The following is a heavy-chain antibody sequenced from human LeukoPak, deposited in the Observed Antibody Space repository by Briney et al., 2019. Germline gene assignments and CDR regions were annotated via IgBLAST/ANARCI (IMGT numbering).Heavy chain of an antibody. Sequence: PGGSLRLSCAASGFTFRSYAMTWVRQAPGKGLEWISTINGAGDNTFYAETVKGRFTISRDNSKNTLYLQMHNLRAEDTAIYYCAKVSVCYGCYLDYWGQGTLVTVSS. CDR2: INGAGDNT. CDR1: GFTFRSYA. D-gene: IGHD3-16*01. V-gene: IGHV3-23*01. CDR3: AKVSVCYGCYLDY. J-gene: IGHJ4*02.